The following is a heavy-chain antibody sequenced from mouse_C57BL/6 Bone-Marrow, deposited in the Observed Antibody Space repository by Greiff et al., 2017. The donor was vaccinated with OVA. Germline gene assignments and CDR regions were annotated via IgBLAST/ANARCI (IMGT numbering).Heavy chain of an antibody. CDR2: ISSGGSYT. D-gene: IGHD2-1*01. Sequence: DVKLQESGGDLVKPGGSLKLSCAASGFTFSSYGMSWVRQTPEKRLEWVATISSGGSYTYYPDSVKGRFTISRDNAKNTLYLQMSRLKSEDTAMYYCARQGDGKGNYFDYWGQGTTLTVSS. V-gene: IGHV5-6*02. CDR3: ARQGDGKGNYFDY. CDR1: GFTFSSYG. J-gene: IGHJ2*01.